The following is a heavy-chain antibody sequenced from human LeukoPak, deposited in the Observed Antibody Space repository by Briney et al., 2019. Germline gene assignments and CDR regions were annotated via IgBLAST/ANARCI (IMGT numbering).Heavy chain of an antibody. J-gene: IGHJ6*03. Sequence: PSETLSLTCAVYGGSFSGYYWSWIRQPPGKGLEWIGEINHSGSTNYNPSLKCRVTISVDTSKNQFSLKLSSVTAADTAVYYCARGGYSYGHGVGYYYYMDVWGKGTTVTVSS. CDR1: GGSFSGYY. D-gene: IGHD5-18*01. CDR3: ARGGYSYGHGVGYYYYMDV. V-gene: IGHV4-34*01. CDR2: INHSGST.